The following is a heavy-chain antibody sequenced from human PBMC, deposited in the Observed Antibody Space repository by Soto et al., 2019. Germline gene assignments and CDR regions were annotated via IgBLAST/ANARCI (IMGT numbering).Heavy chain of an antibody. CDR2: IYYSGST. CDR3: ASQGITMVRGVTVETDFDY. D-gene: IGHD3-10*01. CDR1: GGSISSGGYY. V-gene: IGHV4-31*03. J-gene: IGHJ4*02. Sequence: QVQLQESGPGLVKPSQTLSLTCTVSGGSISSGGYYWSWIRQHPGKGLEWIGYIYYSGSTYYNPSLKSRVTISVDTSKNQSSLKLSSVTAADTAVYYCASQGITMVRGVTVETDFDYWGQGTLVTVSS.